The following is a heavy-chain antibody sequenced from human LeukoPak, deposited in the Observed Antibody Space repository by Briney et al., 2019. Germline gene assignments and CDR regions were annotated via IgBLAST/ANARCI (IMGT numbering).Heavy chain of an antibody. V-gene: IGHV1-69*01. CDR1: GGTLSSYA. CDR3: ARVSVGYFDY. D-gene: IGHD4-23*01. J-gene: IGHJ4*02. Sequence: GASVKVSCKASGGTLSSYAISWVRQAPGQGLEWMGGIIPIFGTANYAQKFQGRVTITADESTSTAYMELSSLRSEDTAVCYCARVSVGYFDYWGQGTLVTVSS. CDR2: IIPIFGTA.